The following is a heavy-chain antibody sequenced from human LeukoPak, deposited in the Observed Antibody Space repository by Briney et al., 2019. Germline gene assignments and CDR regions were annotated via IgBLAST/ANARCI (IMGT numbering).Heavy chain of an antibody. CDR2: INPSGGST. CDR3: ARDRAIAGTKEDAFDI. J-gene: IGHJ3*02. V-gene: IGHV1-46*01. D-gene: IGHD6-19*01. Sequence: GASVKVSCKASGYTFTRYYIHWVRPAPGQGLEWLGRINPSGGSTSYAQKFQGRVTMTRDTSTSTVYMELSSLRSEDTAVYYCARDRAIAGTKEDAFDIWGQGTMVTVSS. CDR1: GYTFTRYY.